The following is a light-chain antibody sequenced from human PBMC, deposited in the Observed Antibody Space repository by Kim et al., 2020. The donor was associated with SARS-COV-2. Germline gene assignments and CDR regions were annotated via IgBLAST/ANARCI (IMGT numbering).Light chain of an antibody. CDR3: QQYSATPYT. CDR1: QSILHSANNKNY. CDR2: SAS. V-gene: IGKV4-1*01. J-gene: IGKJ2*01. Sequence: RATINCKSSQSILHSANNKNYLAWYLQKPGQPPKLLIYSASSRQSGVPDRFSGSGSGTDFTLTISSLQAEDVAVYFCQQYSATPYTLGQGTKLEI.